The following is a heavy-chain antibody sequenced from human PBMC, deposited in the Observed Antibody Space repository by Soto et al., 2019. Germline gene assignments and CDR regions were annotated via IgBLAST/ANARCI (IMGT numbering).Heavy chain of an antibody. CDR3: ARMKRGYTYWSILDF. V-gene: IGHV4-59*01. CDR2: IFYSGSA. CDR1: GGPISDFC. D-gene: IGHD5-18*01. Sequence: TCIVSGGPISDFCWSWIRQPPGKGLEYIGYIFYSGSANYNPSLKSRVTISVDTSKNHFSLKLRSVTATDTAVYYCARMKRGYTYWSILDFWGQRTQVTVSS. J-gene: IGHJ4*02.